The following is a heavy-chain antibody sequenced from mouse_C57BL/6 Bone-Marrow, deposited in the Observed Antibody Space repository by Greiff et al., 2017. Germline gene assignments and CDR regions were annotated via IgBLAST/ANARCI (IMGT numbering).Heavy chain of an antibody. CDR3: VRHLLTGYFDV. Sequence: VQLVESGGGLVQPKGSLKLSCAASGFSFNTYAMNWVRQAPGKGLEWVARIRSKSNNYATYYADSVKDRFTISRDDSESMLYLQMNNLKTEDTAMYYCVRHLLTGYFDVWGTGTTVTVSS. CDR2: IRSKSNNYAT. D-gene: IGHD4-1*01. CDR1: GFSFNTYA. J-gene: IGHJ1*03. V-gene: IGHV10-1*01.